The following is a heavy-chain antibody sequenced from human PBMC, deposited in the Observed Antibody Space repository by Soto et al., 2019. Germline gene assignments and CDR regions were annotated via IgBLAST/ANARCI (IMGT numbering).Heavy chain of an antibody. CDR1: GGSISSYY. Sequence: SETLSLICTVSGGSISSYYWSWIRQPPGKGLEWIGYIYYIGSTKYNPSLKSRVTISVDTSNKQFSLKLSSVTAADTAVYYCARNRYSRSLEDYMDVWGKGTTVTVSS. J-gene: IGHJ6*03. V-gene: IGHV4-59*01. CDR3: ARNRYSRSLEDYMDV. D-gene: IGHD6-6*01. CDR2: IYYIGST.